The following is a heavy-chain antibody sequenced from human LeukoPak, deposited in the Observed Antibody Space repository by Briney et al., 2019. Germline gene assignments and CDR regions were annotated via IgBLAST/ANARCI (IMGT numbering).Heavy chain of an antibody. D-gene: IGHD6-19*01. CDR1: GFTFSSYG. CDR3: ARDLYSSGP. CDR2: IYSGGGT. J-gene: IGHJ5*02. Sequence: GGSLRLSCAASGFTFSSYGMHWVRLAPGKGLEWVSVIYSGGGTNYADSVKGRFTISRDNSKNTLYLQLNSLRAEDTAVYYRARDLYSSGPWGQGTLVTVSS. V-gene: IGHV3-66*01.